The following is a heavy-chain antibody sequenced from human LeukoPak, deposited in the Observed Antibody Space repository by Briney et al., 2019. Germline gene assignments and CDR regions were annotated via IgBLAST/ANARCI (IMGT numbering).Heavy chain of an antibody. Sequence: GGSLTLSCAASGFTFSNYAMNWVRLAPGKGLEWVASISSSSSYIYYGGSVKGRFTISRDNAKNSLYLQMDSLRGKDTAVDYCSRDRDSGHGRIFDHWGQRPVVSVSS. CDR1: GFTFSNYA. J-gene: IGHJ4*02. D-gene: IGHD5-12*01. V-gene: IGHV3-21*03. CDR2: ISSSSSYI. CDR3: SRDRDSGHGRIFDH.